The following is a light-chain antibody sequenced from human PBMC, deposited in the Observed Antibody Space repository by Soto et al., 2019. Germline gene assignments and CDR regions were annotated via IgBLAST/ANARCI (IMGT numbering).Light chain of an antibody. CDR2: GAS. V-gene: IGKV3-15*01. CDR3: QQFNNWPRT. Sequence: EIVMTQSPATLSVSPGERATLSCRASQSVSSNSAWYQQKPGQAPRLLINGASTKATGIPARFSGSGSGTEFTLTISSLQSEDLAVYYCQQFNNWPRTFGQGTKVEIK. CDR1: QSVSSN. J-gene: IGKJ1*01.